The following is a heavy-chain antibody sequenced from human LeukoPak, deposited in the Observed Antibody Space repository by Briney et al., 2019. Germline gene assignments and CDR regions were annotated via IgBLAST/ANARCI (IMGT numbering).Heavy chain of an antibody. Sequence: NHGESLQISCQGSGSRFTNYWIGWVRQLPGKGLECMGIIYPDDSEARYSPSFQGQVTMSADKSISTAYLQWSSLKASDTAMYYCARFLLTSNWFDPWGQGTLVTVSS. D-gene: IGHD2/OR15-2a*01. CDR3: ARFLLTSNWFDP. CDR1: GSRFTNYW. V-gene: IGHV5-51*01. CDR2: IYPDDSEA. J-gene: IGHJ5*02.